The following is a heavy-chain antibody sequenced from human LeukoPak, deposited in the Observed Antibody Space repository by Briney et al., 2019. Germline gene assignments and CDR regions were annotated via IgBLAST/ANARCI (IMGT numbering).Heavy chain of an antibody. J-gene: IGHJ4*02. Sequence: GASVKVSCKASGGTFSSYTINWVRQAPGQGLEWMGGIIPVFGTASYVQKFQGRVTITADESTSTAYMELSSLRSEDTAVYYCARFVAAAGFDYWGQGTLVTVSS. CDR3: ARFVAAAGFDY. CDR1: GGTFSSYT. D-gene: IGHD6-13*01. CDR2: IIPVFGTA. V-gene: IGHV1-69*13.